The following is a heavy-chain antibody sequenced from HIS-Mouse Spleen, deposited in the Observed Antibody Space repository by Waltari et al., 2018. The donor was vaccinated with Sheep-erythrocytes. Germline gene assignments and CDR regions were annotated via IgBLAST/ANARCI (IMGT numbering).Heavy chain of an antibody. CDR1: GFTFSSYG. Sequence: QVQLVESGGGVVQPGRSLRLSCAASGFTFSSYGMHWVRQAPGKGLGWVAFISYDGSNKYYADSVKGRFTISRDNSKNTLYLQMNSLRAEDTAVYYCAKAGYSYGSPFDYWGQGTLVTVSS. CDR2: ISYDGSNK. CDR3: AKAGYSYGSPFDY. J-gene: IGHJ4*02. D-gene: IGHD5-18*01. V-gene: IGHV3-30*18.